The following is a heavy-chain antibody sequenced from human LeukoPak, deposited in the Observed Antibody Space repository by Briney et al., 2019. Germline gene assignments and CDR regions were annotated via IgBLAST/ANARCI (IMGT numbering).Heavy chain of an antibody. CDR3: VRYANYGDYPNWLDP. CDR2: IFSSGST. D-gene: IGHD4-17*01. Sequence: ASDTLSLTCSVSGGSMNGYYWNWIRQSAGKGLQWIGRIFSSGSTNYNPSLKSRVIMSLDKSKNQFSLKLYSVTAADTAVYYCVRYANYGDYPNWLDPWGQGTLVTVS. J-gene: IGHJ5*02. CDR1: GGSMNGYY. V-gene: IGHV4-4*07.